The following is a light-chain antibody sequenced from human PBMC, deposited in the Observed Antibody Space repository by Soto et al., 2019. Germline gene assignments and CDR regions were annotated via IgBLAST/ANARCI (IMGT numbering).Light chain of an antibody. Sequence: VMTQSPVTLSLSPGQGAALSCRASQSISNYLAWYQQKPGQAPRLLIYDASNRATGTPARFSGSGSGTDFTLTISRLEPEDFAVYYCQQRSNWPPSITFGQGTRLEIK. CDR1: QSISNY. J-gene: IGKJ5*01. CDR2: DAS. V-gene: IGKV3-11*01. CDR3: QQRSNWPPSIT.